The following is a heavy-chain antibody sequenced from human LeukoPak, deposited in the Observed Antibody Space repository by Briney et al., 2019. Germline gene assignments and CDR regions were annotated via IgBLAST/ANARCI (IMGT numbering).Heavy chain of an antibody. D-gene: IGHD3-3*01. Sequence: GGSLRLSCAASGFTFNDYWMTWVRQAPGKGLEWVANIKQDGSEKYYVDSVKGRFTISRDNAKNSLYLQMNSLRAEDTAVYHCARGGATTFGLWGNAFDIWGQGTMVTVSS. J-gene: IGHJ3*02. CDR3: ARGGATTFGLWGNAFDI. CDR2: IKQDGSEK. V-gene: IGHV3-7*01. CDR1: GFTFNDYW.